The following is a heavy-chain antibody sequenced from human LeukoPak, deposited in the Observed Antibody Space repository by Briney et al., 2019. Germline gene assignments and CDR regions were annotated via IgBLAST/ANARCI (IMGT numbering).Heavy chain of an antibody. Sequence: GGSLRLSCAASGFTFSSYAMGWVGQAPGKGVQGVTFIWANGRDVYYAESVKGRFPVSRDNSNNVLYLHMNSVRAEDTAVYYCARDRNNYYFDFCGQGTQVTVSS. CDR3: ARDRNNYYFDF. V-gene: IGHV3-33*08. J-gene: IGHJ4*02. D-gene: IGHD1-20*01. CDR1: GFTFSSYA. CDR2: IWANGRDV.